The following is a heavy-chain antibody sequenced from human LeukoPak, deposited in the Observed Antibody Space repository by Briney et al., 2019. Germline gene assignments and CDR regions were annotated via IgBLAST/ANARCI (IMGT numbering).Heavy chain of an antibody. Sequence: SETLSLTCTVSHGSISSYSWSWLRQTPEKGLEWIGYIYNSGSTNYNPSLKSRVTISVDTAKNQFSLKLRSVTAADTAVYYCASGGVMVRESGTNPYYFDYWGQGTLVTVSS. CDR3: ASGGVMVRESGTNPYYFDY. J-gene: IGHJ4*02. CDR1: HGSISSYS. D-gene: IGHD3-10*01. CDR2: IYNSGST. V-gene: IGHV4-59*01.